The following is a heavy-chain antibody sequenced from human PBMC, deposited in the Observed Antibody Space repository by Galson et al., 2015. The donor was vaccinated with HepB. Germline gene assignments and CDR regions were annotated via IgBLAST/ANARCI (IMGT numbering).Heavy chain of an antibody. CDR1: GFTFSSYA. J-gene: IGHJ4*02. Sequence: SLRLSCAASGFTFSSYAMDWVRQVPGKGLEWVAFIGSDGSTRSYADSVKGRFTISRHKSKNTLYVQMDSLRAEDTAVYYCATGADYCFVNWGQGTLVTVPS. CDR2: IGSDGSTR. CDR3: ATGADYCFVN. V-gene: IGHV3-30*02.